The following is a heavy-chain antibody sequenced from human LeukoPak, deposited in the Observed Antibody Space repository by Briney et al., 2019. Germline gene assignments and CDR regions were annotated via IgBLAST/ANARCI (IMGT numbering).Heavy chain of an antibody. CDR1: GHTFSSYG. Sequence: ASVKVSCKASGHTFSSYGISWVRQAPGQGLEWMGWISVYNANTKYAQKLQGRVTMTTDTSTSTVLMELRSLRADDTAVYYCARDPYDFLTGRYSGSGGDYWGQGTLVTVSS. J-gene: IGHJ4*02. CDR2: ISVYNANT. V-gene: IGHV1-18*01. CDR3: ARDPYDFLTGRYSGSGGDY. D-gene: IGHD3-9*01.